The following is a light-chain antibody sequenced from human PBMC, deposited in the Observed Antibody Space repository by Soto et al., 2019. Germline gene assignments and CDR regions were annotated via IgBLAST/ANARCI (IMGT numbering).Light chain of an antibody. CDR3: QHYNSYSEA. Sequence: DIQITQSPSTLSGSVGDRVTITCRASQTISSWLAWYQQKPGKAPKLLIYKASTLKSGVPSRFSGSGSGTEFTLTISSLQTDDFATYYCQHYNSYSEAFGQGTKGDI. CDR1: QTISSW. CDR2: KAS. V-gene: IGKV1-5*03. J-gene: IGKJ1*01.